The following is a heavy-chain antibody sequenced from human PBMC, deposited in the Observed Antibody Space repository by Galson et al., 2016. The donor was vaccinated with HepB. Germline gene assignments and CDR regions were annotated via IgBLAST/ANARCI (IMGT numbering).Heavy chain of an antibody. D-gene: IGHD6-19*01. J-gene: IGHJ4*02. V-gene: IGHV3-30*18. CDR2: ISYGGSNK. CDR3: AKRFSSGWYPAY. Sequence: SLRLSCAASGFTFSDFGMHWVRQAPDKGLEWVAVISYGGSNKYYADSVEGRFTISRDNSKNTLYLQMNSLRAEDTAVYYCAKRFSSGWYPAYWGQGTLVTVSS. CDR1: GFTFSDFG.